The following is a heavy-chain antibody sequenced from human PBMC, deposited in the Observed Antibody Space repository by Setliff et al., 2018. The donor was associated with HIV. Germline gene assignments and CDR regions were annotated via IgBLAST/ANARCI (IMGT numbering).Heavy chain of an antibody. Sequence: PSETLSLTCAVYGGSFSGYYWSWIRQSPGKGLECIGEINHTGSTNYNPSLESRVAMSVDTSKNQFSLRLSSVTAADTAVYYCTRGGGLGPWGQGTLVTVSS. D-gene: IGHD6-25*01. CDR1: GGSFSGYY. V-gene: IGHV4-34*01. CDR2: INHTGST. CDR3: TRGGGLGP. J-gene: IGHJ5*02.